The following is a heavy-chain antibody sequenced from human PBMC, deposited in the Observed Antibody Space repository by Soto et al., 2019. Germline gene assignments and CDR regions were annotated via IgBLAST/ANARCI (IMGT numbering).Heavy chain of an antibody. J-gene: IGHJ4*02. V-gene: IGHV4-31*03. CDR1: GGSISSGGYY. D-gene: IGHD2-2*01. CDR3: ARDGRGPSSAARLFDY. Sequence: SEIMSLTCTVSGGSISSGGYYWSWIRQHPGKGLEWIGYIYYSGSTYYNPSLKSRVTISVDTSKNQFSLKLSSVTAADTAVFYCARDGRGPSSAARLFDYWGQGTLVTVSS. CDR2: IYYSGST.